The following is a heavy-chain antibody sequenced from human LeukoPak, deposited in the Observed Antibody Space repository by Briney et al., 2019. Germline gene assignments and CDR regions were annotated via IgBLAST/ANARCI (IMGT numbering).Heavy chain of an antibody. CDR1: GYTFTDYY. J-gene: IGHJ4*02. CDR2: VDPEDGET. CDR3: ATVLGATHFDY. Sequence: ASVKISCKVSGYTFTDYYMHWVQQAPGKGLEWMGLVDPEDGETIYAEKFQGRVTITADTSTDTAHMELSSLRSEDTAVYYCATVLGATHFDYWGQGTLVTVSS. D-gene: IGHD1-26*01. V-gene: IGHV1-69-2*01.